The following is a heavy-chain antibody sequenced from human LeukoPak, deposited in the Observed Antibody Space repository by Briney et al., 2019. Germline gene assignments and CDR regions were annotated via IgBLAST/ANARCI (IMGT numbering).Heavy chain of an antibody. V-gene: IGHV1-69*06. D-gene: IGHD6-19*01. CDR2: MIPIFGTT. J-gene: IGHJ4*02. CDR3: AKGRILKGEVAGIGDFDL. CDR1: GGTFTTYT. Sequence: GSSVKVSCKASGGTFTTYTISWVRQAPGQGLEWMGAMIPIFGTTHYAQKFQGSVTITADKSTTTAYMEMRSLRSEDPAVYYCAKGRILKGEVAGIGDFDLWGQGTLVTVSS.